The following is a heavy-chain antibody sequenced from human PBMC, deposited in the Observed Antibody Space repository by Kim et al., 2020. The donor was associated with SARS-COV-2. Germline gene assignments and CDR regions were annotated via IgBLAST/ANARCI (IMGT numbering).Heavy chain of an antibody. CDR3: AKDGGHGGSGSYLYYYGMDV. V-gene: IGHV3-30*18. J-gene: IGHJ6*02. Sequence: GGSLRLSCAASGFTFSSYGMHWVRQAPGKGLEWVAVISYDGSNKYYADSVKGRFTISRDNSKNTLYLQMNSLRAEDTAVYYCAKDGGHGGSGSYLYYYGMDVWGQGTTVTVSS. CDR1: GFTFSSYG. D-gene: IGHD3-10*01. CDR2: ISYDGSNK.